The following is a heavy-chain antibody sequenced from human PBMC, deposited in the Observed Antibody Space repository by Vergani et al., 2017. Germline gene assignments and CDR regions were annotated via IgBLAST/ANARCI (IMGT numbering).Heavy chain of an antibody. D-gene: IGHD3-22*01. CDR2: INPNSDGT. V-gene: IGHV1-2*02. J-gene: IGHJ3*02. Sequence: QVQLVQSGAEVKKPGASVRVSCKASGYTFTDYYIHWVRQAPGQGLEWMGWINPNSDGTDYAQKFQGRVTMPRGTSISTAYMELSRLRSDVTAVYYCASDPNFYDSSYDPAYACDIWCQGTVVTVSS. CDR1: GYTFTDYY. CDR3: ASDPNFYDSSYDPAYACDI.